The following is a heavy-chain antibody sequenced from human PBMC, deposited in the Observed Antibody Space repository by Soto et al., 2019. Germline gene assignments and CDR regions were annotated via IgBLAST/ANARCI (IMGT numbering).Heavy chain of an antibody. Sequence: QVQLVQSGAEVRKPGSSVKVSCKASRDAFSKYAFNWVRQAPGQGLDWMGCIIPIFGSRNYAEKFQGRVTITADESTSTAYMELRGLRFEDTAVYYCARGETYLGVWGQGTTVTVSS. D-gene: IGHD3-16*01. CDR1: RDAFSKYA. V-gene: IGHV1-69*01. CDR3: ARGETYLGV. J-gene: IGHJ6*02. CDR2: IIPIFGSR.